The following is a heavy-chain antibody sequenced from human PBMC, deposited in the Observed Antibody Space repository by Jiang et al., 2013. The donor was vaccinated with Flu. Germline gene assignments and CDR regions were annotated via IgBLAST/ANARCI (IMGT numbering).Heavy chain of an antibody. V-gene: IGHV2-5*01. CDR2: DK. Sequence: DKRYSPSLKSRLTITKDTSRNQVVLTMTNMDPVDTATYYCAHIQDGRSVRFDPWGQGMLVTVSS. D-gene: IGHD6-6*01. CDR3: AHIQDGRSVRFDP. J-gene: IGHJ5*02.